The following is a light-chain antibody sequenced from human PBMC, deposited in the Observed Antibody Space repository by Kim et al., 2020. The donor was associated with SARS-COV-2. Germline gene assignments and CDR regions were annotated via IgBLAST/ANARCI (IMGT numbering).Light chain of an antibody. V-gene: IGKV3-20*01. CDR3: QQYGSSPPWT. CDR2: GAS. CDR1: QSVSSSY. Sequence: PGERATLAGRASQSVSSSYLAWYQQKSGQAPRLLIYGASSRATGIPDRFSGSGSGTDFTLTISRLEPEDFAVYYCQQYGSSPPWTFGQGTKLEIK. J-gene: IGKJ2*01.